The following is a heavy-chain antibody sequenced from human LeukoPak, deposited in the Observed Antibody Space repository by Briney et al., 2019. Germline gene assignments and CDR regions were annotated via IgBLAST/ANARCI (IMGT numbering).Heavy chain of an antibody. CDR3: ARRAAGTYYYYGMDV. J-gene: IGHJ6*02. CDR1: GYSFTSYW. V-gene: IGHV5-51*01. CDR2: IYPGDSDT. D-gene: IGHD6-13*01. Sequence: GESLKISCKGSGYSFTSYWIGWVRQMPGKGLEWMGIIYPGDSDTRYSPSFQGQVTISADKSISTAYLQWSSLKASDTAMYYCARRAAGTYYYYGMDVWGQGTTVTVCS.